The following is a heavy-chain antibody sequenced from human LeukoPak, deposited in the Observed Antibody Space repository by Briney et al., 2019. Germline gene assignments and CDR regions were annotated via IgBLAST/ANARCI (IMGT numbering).Heavy chain of an antibody. CDR3: ARHGTISSESYFDY. Sequence: KPSETLSLTCSVSGGSVSSYYWSWIRQSPGKGLEWIGYIHNSGRTNYNPPLRSRVTGFVDTSKNQVSLRLSSVTAADTAVYYCARHGTISSESYFDYWGRGALVTVSS. CDR1: GGSVSSYY. CDR2: IHNSGRT. J-gene: IGHJ4*02. D-gene: IGHD1-14*01. V-gene: IGHV4-59*08.